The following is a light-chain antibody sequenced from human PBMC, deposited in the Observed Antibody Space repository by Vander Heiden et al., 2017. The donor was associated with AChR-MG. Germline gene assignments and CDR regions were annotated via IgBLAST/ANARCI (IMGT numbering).Light chain of an antibody. V-gene: IGLV2-14*03. J-gene: IGLJ2*01. Sequence: QSALTQPASVSGSPGQSITISCTGTSSDVGGHNYVSCYQQHPGKAPKLMIYDVSKRPSGVSSRFSGSKSGNTASLTISGLQAEDEADYYCSSYTSSSTLVFGGGTKLTVL. CDR1: SSDVGGHNY. CDR2: DVS. CDR3: SSYTSSSTLV.